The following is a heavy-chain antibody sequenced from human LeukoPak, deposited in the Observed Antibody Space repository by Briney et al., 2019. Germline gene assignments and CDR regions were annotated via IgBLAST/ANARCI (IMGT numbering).Heavy chain of an antibody. CDR2: INPNSGGT. CDR1: GYTFTGYY. J-gene: IGHJ4*02. Sequence: ASVKVSCEASGYTFTGYYIHWVRQAPGQGLECLGWINPNSGGTNYAQKFQGRVTMASDTSISTAYMELSSLRSDDTAVYYCARGGGGSPFDSWGQGTLVTVSS. V-gene: IGHV1-2*02. D-gene: IGHD3-16*01. CDR3: ARGGGGSPFDS.